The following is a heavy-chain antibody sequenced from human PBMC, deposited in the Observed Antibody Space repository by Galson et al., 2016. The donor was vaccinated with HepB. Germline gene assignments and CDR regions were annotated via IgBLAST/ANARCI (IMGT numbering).Heavy chain of an antibody. CDR3: ASDGESSFDL. CDR1: GGSFSGYY. V-gene: IGHV4-34*01. CDR2: INHSGST. Sequence: SETLSLTCAVYGGSFSGYYWSWIRQPPGKGLEWIGEINHSGSTNYNPSLKSRVTISVDTSKNQFSLRLSSVTAADTAVYFCASDGESSFDLWGQGTLVTVSS. D-gene: IGHD3-10*01. J-gene: IGHJ4*02.